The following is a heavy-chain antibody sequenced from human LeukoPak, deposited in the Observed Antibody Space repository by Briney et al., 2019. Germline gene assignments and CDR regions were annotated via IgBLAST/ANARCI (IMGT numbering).Heavy chain of an antibody. CDR1: GFTVSSDY. CDR2: ISYDGSNK. D-gene: IGHD6-19*01. Sequence: GGSLRLSCAASGFTVSSDYISWVRQAPGKGLEWVAVISYDGSNKYYADSMKGRFTISRDNSKNTLYLQMNSLRAEDTAVYYCARDTDSSGWYEHVDYWGQGTLVTVSS. V-gene: IGHV3-30-3*01. J-gene: IGHJ4*02. CDR3: ARDTDSSGWYEHVDY.